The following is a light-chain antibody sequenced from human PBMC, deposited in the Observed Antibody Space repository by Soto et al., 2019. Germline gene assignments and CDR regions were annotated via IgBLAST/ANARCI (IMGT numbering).Light chain of an antibody. CDR1: QSVSSN. Sequence: EIVMTPSPATLSVSPGERATLSCRASQSVSSNLAWYQQKPGQAPRLLIYGASTRATGIPARFSGSGSGTDFTLTIRRLESEDFAVYYCQQYGNSPITFGQGTRLEIK. CDR2: GAS. J-gene: IGKJ5*01. V-gene: IGKV3-15*01. CDR3: QQYGNSPIT.